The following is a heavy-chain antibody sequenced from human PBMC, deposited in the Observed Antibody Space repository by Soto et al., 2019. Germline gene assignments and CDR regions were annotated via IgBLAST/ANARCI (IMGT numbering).Heavy chain of an antibody. Sequence: SETLSLTCAVYGGSFSAYYWSWIRQPPGKGLEWIGEINHSGSTNYNPSLKSRVTISVDTSKNQFSLKLSSVTAADTAVYYCARGKGGGSIAAAGMRWFDPWGQGTLVTVS. CDR1: GGSFSAYY. J-gene: IGHJ5*02. CDR3: ARGKGGGSIAAAGMRWFDP. V-gene: IGHV4-34*01. CDR2: INHSGST. D-gene: IGHD6-13*01.